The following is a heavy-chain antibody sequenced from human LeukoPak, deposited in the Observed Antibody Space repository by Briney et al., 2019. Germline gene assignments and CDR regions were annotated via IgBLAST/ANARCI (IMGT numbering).Heavy chain of an antibody. Sequence: PSETLSLTCSVSGGSISSSSYYWVWIRQPPGKGLEWIGNVYYRGNTYYNPSLKSRVTISVDTSKNQFSLKLSSVTAADTAVYYCARGFTVNFDYWGQGTLVTVSS. CDR1: GGSISSSSYY. V-gene: IGHV4-39*01. D-gene: IGHD4-17*01. CDR2: VYYRGNT. J-gene: IGHJ4*02. CDR3: ARGFTVNFDY.